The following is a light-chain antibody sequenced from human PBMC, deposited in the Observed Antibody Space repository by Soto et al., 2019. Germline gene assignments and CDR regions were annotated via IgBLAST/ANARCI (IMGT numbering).Light chain of an antibody. Sequence: DIQMTQAPSTLSGSVGDRVTITCRASQTISSWLAWYQQKPGKAPKLLIYKASTLKSEVPSRFSGSGSGTELTLTISSMKPDDFATYYCQHYNRYSEAFGQGTKVELK. J-gene: IGKJ1*01. CDR2: KAS. CDR3: QHYNRYSEA. V-gene: IGKV1-5*03. CDR1: QTISSW.